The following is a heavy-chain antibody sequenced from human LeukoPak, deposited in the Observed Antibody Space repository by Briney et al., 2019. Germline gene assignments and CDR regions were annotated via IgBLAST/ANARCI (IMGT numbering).Heavy chain of an antibody. D-gene: IGHD2-15*01. CDR3: ATSYCSGGSCCLYYFDY. V-gene: IGHV3-43*01. CDR2: ISWDGGST. CDR1: GFTFDDYT. Sequence: PGGSLRLSCAAFGFTFDDYTMHWVRQAPGKGLEWVSLISWDGGSTYYADSVKGRFTISRDNSKNSLYLQMNSLRTEDTALYYCATSYCSGGSCCLYYFDYWGQGTLVTVSS. J-gene: IGHJ4*02.